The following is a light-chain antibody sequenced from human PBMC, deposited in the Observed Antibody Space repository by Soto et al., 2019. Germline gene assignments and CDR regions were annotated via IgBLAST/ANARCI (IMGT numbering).Light chain of an antibody. J-gene: IGKJ4*01. Sequence: DIQMTQSPSSLSASIGDRVTLTCRASQSIAFYLNWYQQAPGKAPKLLVSAASNLQSGVPSRFSGRGSETDFTLTISSXQPEDFATYYCQQSYSTPPTFGGGTKVDIK. V-gene: IGKV1-39*01. CDR2: AAS. CDR1: QSIAFY. CDR3: QQSYSTPPT.